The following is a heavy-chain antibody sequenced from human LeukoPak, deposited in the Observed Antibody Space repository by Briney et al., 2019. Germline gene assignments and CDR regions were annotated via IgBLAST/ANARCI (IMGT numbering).Heavy chain of an antibody. CDR2: INPNNGGT. CDR1: GYTLTGYY. J-gene: IGHJ5*02. Sequence: GASVKVSCKASGYTLTGYYLHWVRQAPGLGFEWMGWINPNNGGTNYAQKFQGRVTMTRDTSINTAYMELSSLRSDDTAVYYCARCKTGDWFDPWGQGTLVTVSS. V-gene: IGHV1-2*02. D-gene: IGHD2/OR15-2a*01. CDR3: ARCKTGDWFDP.